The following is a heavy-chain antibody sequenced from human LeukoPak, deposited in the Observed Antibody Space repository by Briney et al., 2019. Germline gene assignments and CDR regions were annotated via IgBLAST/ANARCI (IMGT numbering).Heavy chain of an antibody. CDR1: GFTFSSYG. D-gene: IGHD5-24*01. J-gene: IGHJ4*02. CDR2: IWYDGSNT. V-gene: IGHV3-33*01. CDR3: ARDGGEMSTY. Sequence: TGGSLRLSCAASGFTFSSYGMHWVRQAPGKGLEWVAVIWYDGSNTYYADSVKGRSTISRDNSKNTLYLQMNSLRAEDTAVYYCARDGGEMSTYWGQGTLVTVSS.